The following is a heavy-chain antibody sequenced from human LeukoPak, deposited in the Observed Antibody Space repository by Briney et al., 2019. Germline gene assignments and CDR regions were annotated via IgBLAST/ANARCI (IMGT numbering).Heavy chain of an antibody. V-gene: IGHV1-69*05. CDR3: ARDIVVVVAAKGYYYYMDV. D-gene: IGHD2-15*01. Sequence: GASVKVSCKASGYTFTGYYLHWVRQAPGQGLEWMGRIIPIFGTANYAQKFQGRVTITTDESTSTAYMELSSLRSEDTAVYYCARDIVVVVAAKGYYYYMDVWGKGTTVTVSS. J-gene: IGHJ6*03. CDR1: GYTFTGYY. CDR2: IIPIFGTA.